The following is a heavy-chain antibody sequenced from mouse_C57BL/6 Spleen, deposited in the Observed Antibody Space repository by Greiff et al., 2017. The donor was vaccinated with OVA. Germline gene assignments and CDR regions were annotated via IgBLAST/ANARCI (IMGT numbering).Heavy chain of an antibody. V-gene: IGHV5-9*01. D-gene: IGHD1-1*01. CDR3: ARTTGGAMDY. J-gene: IGHJ4*01. Sequence: EVQGVESGGGLVKPGGSLKLSCAASGFTFSSYTMSWVRQTPEKRLEWVATISGGGGNTYYPDSVKGRFTISRDNAKNTLYLQMSSLRSEDTALYYCARTTGGAMDYWGQGTSVTVSS. CDR1: GFTFSSYT. CDR2: ISGGGGNT.